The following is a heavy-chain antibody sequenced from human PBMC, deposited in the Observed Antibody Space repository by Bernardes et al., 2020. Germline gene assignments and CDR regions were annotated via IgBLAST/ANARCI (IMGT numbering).Heavy chain of an antibody. J-gene: IGHJ6*02. CDR1: GATFNTNA. V-gene: IGHV1-69*04. D-gene: IGHD3-22*01. CDR2: IIPILGIT. CDR3: ARDASEGYYDSSGYSPLGYYGMDV. Sequence: SVKVSCKASGATFNTNAISWVRQAPGQGLEWMGRIIPILGITYYAQKFQGRVTITAEKITSTAYMELTSLRSEDTAVYYCARDASEGYYDSSGYSPLGYYGMDVWGQGTTVTVSS.